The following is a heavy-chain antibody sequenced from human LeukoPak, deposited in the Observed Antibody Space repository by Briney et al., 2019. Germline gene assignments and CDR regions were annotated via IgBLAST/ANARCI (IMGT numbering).Heavy chain of an antibody. J-gene: IGHJ6*03. V-gene: IGHV3-7*01. Sequence: PGGSLRLSCAASGFTFSSYGMHWVRQAPGKGLEWVANIKQDGSEKYYVDSVKGRFTISRDNAKNSLYLQMNSLRAEDTAVYYCARDFDRPTRKIGRESLYYYYYYMDVWGKGTTVTVSS. CDR3: ARDFDRPTRKIGRESLYYYYYYMDV. CDR1: GFTFSSYG. D-gene: IGHD3-9*01. CDR2: IKQDGSEK.